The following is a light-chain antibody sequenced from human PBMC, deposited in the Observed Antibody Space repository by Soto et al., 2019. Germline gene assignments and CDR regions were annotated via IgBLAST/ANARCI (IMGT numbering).Light chain of an antibody. CDR3: QKYHSAPPS. CDR2: AAS. J-gene: IGKJ1*01. V-gene: IGKV1-27*01. Sequence: DIQLTQSPSSLSASVIDRVTNTCRASQGISNFVAWYQQKPGTVPKLLIYAASTLQSGVPSRFSGSGSGTLFTLSISSLQPEDVGTFYCQKYHSAPPSFGLGTTVDIK. CDR1: QGISNF.